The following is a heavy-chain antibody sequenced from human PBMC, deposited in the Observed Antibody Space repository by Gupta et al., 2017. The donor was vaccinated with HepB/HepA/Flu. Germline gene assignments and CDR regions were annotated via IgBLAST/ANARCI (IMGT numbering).Heavy chain of an antibody. CDR1: GGSISSSSYY. V-gene: IGHV4-39*01. D-gene: IGHD4-17*01. CDR3: ARHALIDYGDYVDWFDP. Sequence: QLQLQESGPGLVKPSETLFLTCTAPGGSISSSSYYSGWIRRPPGKGLEWIGSIYYSGSTYYNPSLKSRVTISVDTSKNQFSLKLSSVTAADTAVYYCARHALIDYGDYVDWFDPWGQGTLVTVSS. J-gene: IGHJ5*02. CDR2: IYYSGST.